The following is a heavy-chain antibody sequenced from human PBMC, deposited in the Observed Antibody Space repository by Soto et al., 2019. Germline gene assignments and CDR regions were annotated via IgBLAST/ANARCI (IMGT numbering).Heavy chain of an antibody. D-gene: IGHD5-12*01. CDR2: ISGSGGST. Sequence: GGSLRLSCAASGFTFSSYAMSWVRQAPGKGLEWVSAISGSGGSTYYADSVKGRFTISSDTSKNTLYLKMNSPRAEDTAVYYCASWVSGYDYVGFDYWGQGTLVTVSS. CDR3: ASWVSGYDYVGFDY. CDR1: GFTFSSYA. V-gene: IGHV3-23*01. J-gene: IGHJ4*02.